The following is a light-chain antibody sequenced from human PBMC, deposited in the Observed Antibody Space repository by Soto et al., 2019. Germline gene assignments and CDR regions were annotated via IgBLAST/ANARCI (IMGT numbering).Light chain of an antibody. CDR3: FSFTTTSTHV. CDR1: TSDVGAYNY. V-gene: IGLV2-8*01. Sequence: QSALTQPPSASGSPGQSVTISCTGTTSDVGAYNYVSWYQQYPGKAPKLMIYDVSQRPSGVPDRFSGSKSGNTASLTVSGLQAEDEAEYFCFSFTTTSTHVFGTGTKVTVL. CDR2: DVS. J-gene: IGLJ1*01.